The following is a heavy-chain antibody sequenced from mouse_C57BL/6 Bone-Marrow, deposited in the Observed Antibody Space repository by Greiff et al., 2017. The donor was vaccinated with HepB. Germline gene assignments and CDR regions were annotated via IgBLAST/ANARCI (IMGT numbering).Heavy chain of an antibody. J-gene: IGHJ2*01. CDR2: IYPGSGNT. D-gene: IGHD1-1*01. Sequence: QVQLQQSGAELVRPGASVKLSCKASGYTFTDYYINWVKQRPGQGLEWIARIYPGSGNTYYNEKFKGKATLTAEKSSSTAYMQLSSLTSEDSAVYFCARLIYYGSSYVHYFDYWGQGTTLTVSS. CDR3: ARLIYYGSSYVHYFDY. V-gene: IGHV1-76*01. CDR1: GYTFTDYY.